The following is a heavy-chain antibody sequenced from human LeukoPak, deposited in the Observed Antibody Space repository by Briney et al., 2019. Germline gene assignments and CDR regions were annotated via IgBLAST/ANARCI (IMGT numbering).Heavy chain of an antibody. CDR3: ARSGMAVAATPWH. Sequence: GGSLRLSRAASGFTFGDFWMTWVRQAPGRGLEWVAHINQDGSEEHHVDSMRGRFTISRDNAKSSLYMEINSLRVEDTAVYFCARSGMAVAATPWHWGQGTLVTVSP. CDR1: GFTFGDFW. J-gene: IGHJ1*01. V-gene: IGHV3-7*05. CDR2: INQDGSEE. D-gene: IGHD6-19*01.